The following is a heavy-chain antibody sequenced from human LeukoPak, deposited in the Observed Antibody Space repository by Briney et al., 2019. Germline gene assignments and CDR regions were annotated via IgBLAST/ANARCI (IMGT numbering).Heavy chain of an antibody. J-gene: IGHJ6*02. CDR1: GYSFTSYW. Sequence: PGESLKISCKGSGYSFTSYWIGWVRQMPGKGLEWMGIIYPGDSDTRYSPSFQGQVTISADKSISTAYLQWSSLKASDTAMYYCARLAVDTTMADTSLGGMDVWGQGTTVTVSS. V-gene: IGHV5-51*01. CDR3: ARLAVDTTMADTSLGGMDV. D-gene: IGHD5-18*01. CDR2: IYPGDSDT.